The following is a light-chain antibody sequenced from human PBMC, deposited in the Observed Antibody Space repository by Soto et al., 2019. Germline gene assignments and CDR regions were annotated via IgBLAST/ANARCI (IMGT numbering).Light chain of an antibody. CDR1: SAHSTYA. CDR2: VNSDGTH. J-gene: IGLJ2*01. Sequence: QLVLTQSPSASASLGASVKLTCTLSSAHSTYAIAWHQQQSEKGPRYLMKVNSDGTHTKGDGIPDRFSGSSSGAERYLTISSLQSEDEADYYCQTWGTGVIFGGGTKVTVL. CDR3: QTWGTGVI. V-gene: IGLV4-69*01.